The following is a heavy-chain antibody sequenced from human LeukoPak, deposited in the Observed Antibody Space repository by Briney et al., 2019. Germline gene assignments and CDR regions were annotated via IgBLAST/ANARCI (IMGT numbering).Heavy chain of an antibody. CDR3: AREESEYCSGGSCYASDY. J-gene: IGHJ4*02. V-gene: IGHV1-69*13. Sequence: SVKVSCKASGGAFSSYAISWVRQAPGQGLEWMGGIIPIFGTANYAQKFQGRVTITADESTSTAYMELSSLRSEDTAVYYCAREESEYCSGGSCYASDYWGQGTLVTVSS. CDR2: IIPIFGTA. D-gene: IGHD2-15*01. CDR1: GGAFSSYA.